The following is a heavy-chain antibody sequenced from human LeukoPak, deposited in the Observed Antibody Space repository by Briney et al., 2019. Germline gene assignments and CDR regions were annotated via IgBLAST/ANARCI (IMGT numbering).Heavy chain of an antibody. J-gene: IGHJ5*02. V-gene: IGHV4-59*01. D-gene: IGHD6-13*01. CDR2: IYYSGST. Sequence: SETLSLTCSVSGGSISNYYWSWMRQPPGKGLEWIGYIYYSGSTKYNPSLKSRVTISVDTSKNQFSLKLSSVTAADTAVYYCARESAAAGSWFDPWGQGTLVTVSS. CDR1: GGSISNYY. CDR3: ARESAAAGSWFDP.